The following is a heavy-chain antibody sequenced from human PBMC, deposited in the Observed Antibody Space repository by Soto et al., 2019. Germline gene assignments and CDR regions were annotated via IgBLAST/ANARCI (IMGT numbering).Heavy chain of an antibody. J-gene: IGHJ6*02. Sequence: GASLKVSCKASGGTFYSYVITWVRQAPGQGLEWMGGIIPIFNTTNYAQKFQGRITLTADESARTAYMELNSLRSEDTAVYYCARGIVTGTTSNYYYYGMDVWGQGTTVTVSS. CDR2: IIPIFNTT. CDR1: GGTFYSYV. V-gene: IGHV1-69*13. CDR3: ARGIVTGTTSNYYYYGMDV. D-gene: IGHD1-1*01.